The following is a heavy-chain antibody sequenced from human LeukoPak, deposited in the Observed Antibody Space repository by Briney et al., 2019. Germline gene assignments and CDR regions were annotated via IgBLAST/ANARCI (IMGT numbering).Heavy chain of an antibody. V-gene: IGHV4-39*01. D-gene: IGHD1-26*01. CDR3: ARHGSYYAVHFFDY. J-gene: IGHJ4*02. CDR2: IFHSGGS. Sequence: SETLSLTCTASGGPISSSSYYWGWIRQPPGKGLEWIGSIFHSGGSYSNPSLKSRVTISVDTSNNQFSLKLRSVTAADTAVYYCARHGSYYAVHFFDYWAQGTLVTVSS. CDR1: GGPISSSSYY.